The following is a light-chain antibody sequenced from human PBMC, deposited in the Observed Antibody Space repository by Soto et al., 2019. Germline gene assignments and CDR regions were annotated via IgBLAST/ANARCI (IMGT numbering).Light chain of an antibody. CDR3: QQSYSTLPYT. CDR1: QNISSD. V-gene: IGKV1-39*01. CDR2: RAS. Sequence: IQMTQSPSSLSASVGDRVTLSCRESQNISSDLNWYQLKPGKAPKLLIYRASTLQNGVPSRFSGSGSATDFTLTITTLQPEDVATYSCQQSYSTLPYTFGQGTKVDIK. J-gene: IGKJ2*01.